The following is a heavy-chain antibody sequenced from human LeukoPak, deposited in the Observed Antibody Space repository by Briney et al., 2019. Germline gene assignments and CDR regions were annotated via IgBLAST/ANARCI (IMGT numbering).Heavy chain of an antibody. CDR3: AREVEQYYYDSCGYLEY. D-gene: IGHD3-22*01. CDR2: ISHTGST. V-gene: IGHV4-38-2*02. Sequence: SETLSLTCTVSGYSIRSGYYWAWIRQPPGKGLEGIGSISHTGSTYKNLSLESRVTISVDTSKNQFSLNLSSLTASDTAVYYCAREVEQYYYDSCGYLEYWGQGTLVAVSS. J-gene: IGHJ4*02. CDR1: GYSIRSGYY.